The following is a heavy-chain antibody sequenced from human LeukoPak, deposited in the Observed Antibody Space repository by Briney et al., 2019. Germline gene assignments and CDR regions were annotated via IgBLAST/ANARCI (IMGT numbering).Heavy chain of an antibody. CDR2: ITTSGGGT. Sequence: GGSLRLSCAASGFTFKNYVMSWVRLAPGKGLEWVSTITTSGGGTYYADSVKGRFSISRDNSKNTAYLQMNSLKAEDTAVYYCARVGGTDAYDIWGQGTMVTVSS. V-gene: IGHV3-23*01. CDR1: GFTFKNYV. D-gene: IGHD1-26*01. J-gene: IGHJ3*02. CDR3: ARVGGTDAYDI.